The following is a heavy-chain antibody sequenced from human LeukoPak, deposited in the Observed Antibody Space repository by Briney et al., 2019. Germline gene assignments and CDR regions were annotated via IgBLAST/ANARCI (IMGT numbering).Heavy chain of an antibody. CDR1: GFTFDDYA. CDR2: ISWNSGSI. Sequence: GGSLRLSCAASGFTFDDYAMHWVRQAPGKGLEWVSGISWNSGSIGYADSVKGRFTISRDNAKNSLYLQMNSLRAEDTALYYCAKDGTPYCGNRFDYWGQGTLVTVSS. CDR3: AKDGTPYCGNRFDY. D-gene: IGHD4-23*01. J-gene: IGHJ4*02. V-gene: IGHV3-9*01.